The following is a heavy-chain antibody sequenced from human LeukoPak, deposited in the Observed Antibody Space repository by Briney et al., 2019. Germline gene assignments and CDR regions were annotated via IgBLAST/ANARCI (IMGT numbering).Heavy chain of an antibody. CDR3: ASLGGSGSWNFGY. V-gene: IGHV4-59*01. CDR1: RGSISSYY. CDR2: IYYDGST. Sequence: SETLSLTCAVSRGSISSYYWSWIRQSPGKGLEWIGYIYYDGSTNYNLSLKSRATISLDTSKNQFSLRLSSVTAADTAVYYCASLGGSGSWNFGYWGQGALVTVSS. J-gene: IGHJ4*02. D-gene: IGHD3-10*01.